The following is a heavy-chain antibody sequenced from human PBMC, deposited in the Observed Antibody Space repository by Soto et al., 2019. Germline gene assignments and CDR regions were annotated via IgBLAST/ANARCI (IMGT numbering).Heavy chain of an antibody. D-gene: IGHD2-15*01. CDR2: IIPIFGTT. J-gene: IGHJ2*01. CDR3: ARDQPVVAATNGYFDL. CDR1: GGTFSSYA. Sequence: QVQLVQSGAEVKKPGTSVKVSCKASGGTFSSYAISWVRQAPGQGLEWMGWIIPIFGTTNYAQKFQGRVTITADEATSTAYMELSSLRYEDTAVYYCARDQPVVAATNGYFDLWGRGTLVTVSS. V-gene: IGHV1-69*12.